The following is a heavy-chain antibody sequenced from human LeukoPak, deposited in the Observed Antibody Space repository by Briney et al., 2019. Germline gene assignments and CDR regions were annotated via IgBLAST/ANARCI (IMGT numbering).Heavy chain of an antibody. CDR3: ARHSSRGGDSDY. V-gene: IGHV4-59*08. Sequence: SETLSLTCTVSGGSISFYHWSWIRQHPGKGLEWIGYIYYSGSTNYNPSLKSRVTISVDTSKNQFSLKLSSVTAADTAVYYCARHSSRGGDSDYWDQGTLVTVSS. CDR1: GGSISFYH. D-gene: IGHD6-13*01. CDR2: IYYSGST. J-gene: IGHJ4*02.